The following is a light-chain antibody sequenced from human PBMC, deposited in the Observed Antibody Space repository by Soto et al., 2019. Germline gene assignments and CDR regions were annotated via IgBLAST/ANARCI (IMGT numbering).Light chain of an antibody. V-gene: IGKV2-28*01. CDR1: QSLLHSNGYTY. Sequence: DIELTQSPLSLPVTPGEPASISCRASQSLLHSNGYTYFEWYLQKPGQSPQLLVSLGSTRASGVPDRFSGSGSGTNFTLKISRVEAEDVGIYYCMQALQSPRTFGQGTKVEIK. CDR2: LGS. CDR3: MQALQSPRT. J-gene: IGKJ2*01.